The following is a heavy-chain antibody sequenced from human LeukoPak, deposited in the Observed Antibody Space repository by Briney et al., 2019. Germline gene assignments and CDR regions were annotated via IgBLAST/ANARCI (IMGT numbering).Heavy chain of an antibody. CDR1: GFTFSTYW. V-gene: IGHV3-74*01. J-gene: IGHJ6*02. Sequence: PGGSLRLSCAASGFTFSTYWMHWVRQAPGQGLVWVSRINADGSTTNYADSVKGRIAISRDNAKNTLYLQMNSLRAEDTAVYYCARGLFHLYGMDVWGQGTTVTVSS. D-gene: IGHD2-15*01. CDR3: ARGLFHLYGMDV. CDR2: INADGSTT.